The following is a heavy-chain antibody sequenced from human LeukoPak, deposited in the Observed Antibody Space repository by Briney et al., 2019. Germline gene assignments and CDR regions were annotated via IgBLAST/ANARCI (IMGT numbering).Heavy chain of an antibody. CDR2: IKQDGSEK. V-gene: IGHV3-7*03. CDR3: ARDPVAYFDY. CDR1: GFTFSSYA. J-gene: IGHJ4*02. D-gene: IGHD5-12*01. Sequence: GGSLRLSCAASGFTFSSYAMSWVRQAPGKGLEWVANIKQDGSEKYYVDSVKGRFTISRDNAKNSLYLQMNSLRAEDTAVYYCARDPVAYFDYWGQGTLVTVSS.